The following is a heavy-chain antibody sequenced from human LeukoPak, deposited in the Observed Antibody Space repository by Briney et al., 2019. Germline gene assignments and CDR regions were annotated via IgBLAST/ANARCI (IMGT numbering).Heavy chain of an antibody. CDR2: ISSSSSYI. Sequence: GGSLRLSCAASGFTFSSYSMNWVRQAPGKGLEWVSSISSSSSYIYYADSVKGRFTIPRDNAKNSLYLQMNSLRAEDTAVYYCARDGTYYYDSSGYYSDAFDIWGQGTMVTVSS. D-gene: IGHD3-22*01. J-gene: IGHJ3*02. CDR1: GFTFSSYS. CDR3: ARDGTYYYDSSGYYSDAFDI. V-gene: IGHV3-21*01.